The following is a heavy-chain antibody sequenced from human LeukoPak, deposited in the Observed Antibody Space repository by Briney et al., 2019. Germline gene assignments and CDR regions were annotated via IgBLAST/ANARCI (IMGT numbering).Heavy chain of an antibody. D-gene: IGHD3-9*01. Sequence: SETLSLTCAVSGDSISSYYWSWIRQPPGKGLEWIGYIYTSGSTNYNPSLKSRVTISVDTSKNQFSLKLSSVTAADTAVYYCARALDWGSYGNWFDPWGQGTLVTVSS. CDR1: GDSISSYY. CDR2: IYTSGST. V-gene: IGHV4-4*09. J-gene: IGHJ5*02. CDR3: ARALDWGSYGNWFDP.